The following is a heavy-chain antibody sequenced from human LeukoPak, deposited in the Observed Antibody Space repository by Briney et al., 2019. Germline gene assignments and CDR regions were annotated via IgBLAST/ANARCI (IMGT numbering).Heavy chain of an antibody. CDR3: AKSRYDSSGYYYDFIDAFDI. Sequence: GGSLRLSCAASGFTFSSHAMSWVRQAPGKGLEWVSAISGSGGSTYYADSVKGRFTISRDNSKNTLYLQMNSLRAEDTAVYYCAKSRYDSSGYYYDFIDAFDIWGQGTMVTVSS. D-gene: IGHD3-22*01. CDR2: ISGSGGST. J-gene: IGHJ3*02. CDR1: GFTFSSHA. V-gene: IGHV3-23*01.